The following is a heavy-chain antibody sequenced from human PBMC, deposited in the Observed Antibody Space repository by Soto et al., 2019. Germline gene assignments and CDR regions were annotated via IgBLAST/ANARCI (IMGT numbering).Heavy chain of an antibody. CDR1: GFTFSTYG. CDR3: AKEGSGASRLLYYYGMDV. Sequence: PGGSLRLSCEVSGFTFSTYGMHWVRQAPGKGLEWVAVMSYDGSNTYYADSVKGRFTISRDNSENTLYLQMNSLRAEDTAVYYCAKEGSGASRLLYYYGMDVWGQGTTVTVSS. J-gene: IGHJ6*02. CDR2: MSYDGSNT. D-gene: IGHD6-6*01. V-gene: IGHV3-30*18.